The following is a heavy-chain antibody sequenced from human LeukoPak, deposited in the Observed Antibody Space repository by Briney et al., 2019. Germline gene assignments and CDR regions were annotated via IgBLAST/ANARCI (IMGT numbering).Heavy chain of an antibody. D-gene: IGHD6-13*01. V-gene: IGHV6-1*01. CDR3: AREYSSSWYGKRGAFDI. J-gene: IGHJ3*02. CDR1: GDSVSSNSAA. Sequence: SQTLSLTCAISGDSVSSNSAAWNWIRQSPSRGLERLGRTYYRSKWYNDYAVSVKSRITINPDTSKNQFSLQLNSVTPEDTAVYYCAREYSSSWYGKRGAFDIWGQGTMVTVSS. CDR2: TYYRSKWYN.